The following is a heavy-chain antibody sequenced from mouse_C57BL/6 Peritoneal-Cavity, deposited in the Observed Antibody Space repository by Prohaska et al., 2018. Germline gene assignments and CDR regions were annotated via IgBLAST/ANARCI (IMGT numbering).Heavy chain of an antibody. CDR1: GFTLSGFW. D-gene: IGHD2-1*01. CDR2: IKSDGSAI. V-gene: IGHV11-2*01. Sequence: EVQLLETVGGLVLPWCSRGLPCDGSGFTLSGFWMSSVRETPGKSREWIGDIKSDGSAINYAPSIKDRFTIFRDNDKSTLYLQMSNVRSEDTATYFCMRYGNYWYFDVWGTGTTVTVSS. J-gene: IGHJ1*03. CDR3: MRYGNYWYFDV.